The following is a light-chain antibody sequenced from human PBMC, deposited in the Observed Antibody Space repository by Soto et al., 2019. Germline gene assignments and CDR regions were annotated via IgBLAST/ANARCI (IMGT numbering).Light chain of an antibody. CDR3: LQYSSHSWT. CDR2: DAS. CDR1: RSMSDW. J-gene: IGKJ1*01. V-gene: IGKV1-5*02. Sequence: DIQMTQSPSSLSPSVGDRVTIICRASRSMSDWLARYQQKPGKAPELLIFDASNLKSGVSSTFSGRGSGTEFTLTISRLQPDDVATYYCLQYSSHSWTFGQGTKVDIK.